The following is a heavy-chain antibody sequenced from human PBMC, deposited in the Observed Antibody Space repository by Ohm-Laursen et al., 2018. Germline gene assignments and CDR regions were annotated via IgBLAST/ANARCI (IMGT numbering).Heavy chain of an antibody. CDR3: ARLRGGYDFDY. CDR2: IKQDGSEQ. D-gene: IGHD5-12*01. Sequence: SLRLSCAASGFTFSGYWMSWVRQAPGTGLEWVANIKQDGSEQDYVDSVKGRFTISRDNAKNSLYLHMDSLRGEDTAVYYCARLRGGYDFDYWGQGTLVTVSS. V-gene: IGHV3-7*01. J-gene: IGHJ4*02. CDR1: GFTFSGYW.